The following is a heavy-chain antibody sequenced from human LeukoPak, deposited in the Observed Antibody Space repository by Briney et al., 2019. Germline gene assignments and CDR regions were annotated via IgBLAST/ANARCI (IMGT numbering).Heavy chain of an antibody. D-gene: IGHD4/OR15-4a*01. CDR2: IYYGQTI. J-gene: IGHJ5*01. CDR3: VRHDGRGGATMGAFDS. CDR1: AASISSSSHH. Sequence: SETLSLTCTISAASISSSSHHWGWIRQSPGKGLEWIGSIYYGQTIYYNPSLNSRVTISVVTSKDHFTLQLNSVTAADTAVYYCVRHDGRGGATMGAFDSWGQGSLVIVSS. V-gene: IGHV4-39*01.